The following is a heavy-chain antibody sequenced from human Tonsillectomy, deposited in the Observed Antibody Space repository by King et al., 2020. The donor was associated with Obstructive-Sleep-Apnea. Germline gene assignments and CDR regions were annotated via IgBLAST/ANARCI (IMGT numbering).Heavy chain of an antibody. CDR3: ARFRWNYGSRSEIDY. Sequence: VQLQESGPGLVKPSGTLSLTCVVSGGSINSSNWWIWVRQPPGKGLEWIGEIHHSGSTNYNPSLKSRVTISLDKSKNQFSLKLSSVTAADTAMYYCARFRWNYGSRSEIDYWGQGTLVTVSS. CDR1: GGSINSSNW. J-gene: IGHJ4*02. D-gene: IGHD3-10*01. CDR2: IHHSGST. V-gene: IGHV4-4*02.